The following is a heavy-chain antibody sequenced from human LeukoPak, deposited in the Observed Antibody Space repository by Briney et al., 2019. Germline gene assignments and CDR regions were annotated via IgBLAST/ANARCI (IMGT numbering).Heavy chain of an antibody. D-gene: IGHD3-10*01. Sequence: SETLSLTCTVSGGSISNYYWSWIRQPPGKGLERIGYIYYSGSTNYNPSLRSRVTISVDTSKNQFSLKLSSVTAADTAVYYCARSHGSGSYYNLNDYWGQGTLVTVTS. J-gene: IGHJ4*02. CDR1: GGSISNYY. V-gene: IGHV4-59*01. CDR3: ARSHGSGSYYNLNDY. CDR2: IYYSGST.